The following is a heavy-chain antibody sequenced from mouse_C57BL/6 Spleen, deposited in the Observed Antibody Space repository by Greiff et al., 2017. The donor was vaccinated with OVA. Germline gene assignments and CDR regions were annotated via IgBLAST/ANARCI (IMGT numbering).Heavy chain of an antibody. CDR2: INPNNGGT. J-gene: IGHJ2*01. CDR1: GYTFTDYY. CDR3: ARRIYYGSSCCDY. Sequence: VQLQQSGPELVKPGASVKISCKASGYTFTDYYMNWVKQSHGKSLEWIGDINPNNGGTSYNQKFKGKATLTVDKSSSTAYMELRSLTAEDSAVYYCARRIYYGSSCCDYWGQGTTLTVSS. V-gene: IGHV1-26*01. D-gene: IGHD1-1*01.